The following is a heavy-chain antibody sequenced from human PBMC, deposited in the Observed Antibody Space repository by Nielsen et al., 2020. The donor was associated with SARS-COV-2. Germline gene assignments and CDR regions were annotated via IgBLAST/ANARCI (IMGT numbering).Heavy chain of an antibody. D-gene: IGHD4-17*01. CDR3: ARVDYGDWFDP. J-gene: IGHJ5*02. CDR2: ISSSSYT. Sequence: GGSLRLSCAASGFTFSDYYMSWIRQAPGKGLEWVSYISSSSYTNYADSVKGRFTISRDNAKNSLYLQMNSLRAEDTAVYYCARVDYGDWFDPWGQGTLVTVSS. V-gene: IGHV3-11*05. CDR1: GFTFSDYY.